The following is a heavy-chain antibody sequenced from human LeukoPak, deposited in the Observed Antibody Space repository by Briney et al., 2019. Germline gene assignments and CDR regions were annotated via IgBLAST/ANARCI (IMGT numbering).Heavy chain of an antibody. J-gene: IGHJ4*02. D-gene: IGHD5-18*01. CDR2: ISYDGSNK. CDR3: ARDLSYGYDDY. Sequence: GGSLRLSCAASGFTFSSYAMHWVRQAPGKGLEWVAVISYDGSNKYYADSVKGRFTVSRDNSKNTLYLQMNSLRAEDTAVYYCARDLSYGYDDYWGQGTLVTVSS. CDR1: GFTFSSYA. V-gene: IGHV3-30*04.